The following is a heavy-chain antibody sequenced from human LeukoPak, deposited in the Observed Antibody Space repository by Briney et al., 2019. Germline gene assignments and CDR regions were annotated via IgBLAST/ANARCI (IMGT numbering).Heavy chain of an antibody. CDR3: ARHSAGYTTFFDY. J-gene: IGHJ4*02. Sequence: GGSLRLSCAASGFTLSYYWMTWVRRAPGKGLEWVANIMQDGSQKYYVDSVKRRFTISRANAKNSLYLQMNSMRAEDTAVYYCARHSAGYTTFFDYWGEGTLVTVSS. CDR1: GFTLSYYW. CDR2: IMQDGSQK. D-gene: IGHD5-24*01. V-gene: IGHV3-7*04.